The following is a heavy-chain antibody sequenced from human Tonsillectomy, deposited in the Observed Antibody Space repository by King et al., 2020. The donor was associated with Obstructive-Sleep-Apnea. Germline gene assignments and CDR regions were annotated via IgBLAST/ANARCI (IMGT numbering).Heavy chain of an antibody. D-gene: IGHD3-10*01. Sequence: VQLQESGPGLVRPSETLSLTCTVSGGSINSYYCSWIRQPPGKGLEWIGYIYYSGSTDYNPSLNSRVTISVDTSKNQFSLKLTSVTAADTAMYYCASGSGSYYRYFDYWGQGTLVTVSS. V-gene: IGHV4-59*08. CDR1: GGSINSYY. CDR3: ASGSGSYYRYFDY. J-gene: IGHJ4*02. CDR2: IYYSGST.